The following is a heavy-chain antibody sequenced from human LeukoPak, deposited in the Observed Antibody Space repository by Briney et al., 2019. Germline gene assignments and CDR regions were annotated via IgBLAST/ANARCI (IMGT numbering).Heavy chain of an antibody. V-gene: IGHV1-24*01. CDR3: ATGYSGSFLYYFDY. CDR1: GYTLTELS. Sequence: ASVKVSCKVSGYTLTELSMHWVRQAPGQGLEWMGGFDPEDGETIYAQKFQGRVTMTEDTSTDTAYMELSSLRSEDTAVYYCATGYSGSFLYYFDYWGQGTLVTVSS. D-gene: IGHD1-26*01. CDR2: FDPEDGET. J-gene: IGHJ4*02.